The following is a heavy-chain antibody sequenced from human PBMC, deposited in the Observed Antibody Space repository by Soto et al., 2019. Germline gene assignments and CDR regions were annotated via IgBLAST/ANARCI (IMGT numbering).Heavy chain of an antibody. CDR2: INPNSGGT. Sequence: QVQLVQSGAEVKKPGASVKVSCKASGYTFTGYYMHWVRQAPGQGPEWMGWINPNSGGTNYAQKLQSWVTMTRAASISTDYMEMSRLRSDDTAVYYRARGTSSGWSDFAFWGQGTLVTVSS. J-gene: IGHJ4*02. CDR3: ARGTSSGWSDFAF. D-gene: IGHD6-19*01. CDR1: GYTFTGYY. V-gene: IGHV1-2*04.